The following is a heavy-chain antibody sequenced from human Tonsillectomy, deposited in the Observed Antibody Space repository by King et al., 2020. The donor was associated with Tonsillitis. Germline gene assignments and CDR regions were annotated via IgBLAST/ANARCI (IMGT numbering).Heavy chain of an antibody. J-gene: IGHJ4*02. D-gene: IGHD3-10*01. Sequence: VQLVESGGGVVQPGRSLRLSCAASGFTFSSYAMHWVRQAPGKGLEWVAVISYDGSNKYYADSVKSRFTISRDNSKNTLYLQMNSLRAEDTAVYYCARSRRGLLWFATLGYWGQGTLVTVSS. CDR1: GFTFSSYA. CDR3: ARSRRGLLWFATLGY. V-gene: IGHV3-30-3*01. CDR2: ISYDGSNK.